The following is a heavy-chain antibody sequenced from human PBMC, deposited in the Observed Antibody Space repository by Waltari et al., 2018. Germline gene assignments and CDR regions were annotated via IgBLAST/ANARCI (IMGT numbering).Heavy chain of an antibody. V-gene: IGHV4-4*09. D-gene: IGHD6-6*01. Sequence: QVQLQESGPGLVKPLETLSLTCSVSGGSISSYYWSWIRQPPGKGLEWIGYIYTGGSTDYNPSLKSRVTISVDTSKNQFSLKLRSVTAADTAVYYCARVSRSSPFDAFDIWGQGTMVTVSS. CDR3: ARVSRSSPFDAFDI. CDR1: GGSISSYY. J-gene: IGHJ3*02. CDR2: IYTGGST.